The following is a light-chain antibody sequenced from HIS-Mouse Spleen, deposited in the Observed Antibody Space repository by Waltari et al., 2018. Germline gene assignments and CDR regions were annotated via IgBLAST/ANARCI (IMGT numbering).Light chain of an antibody. V-gene: IGLV2-14*03. CDR2: DVS. Sequence: QSALTQPAPVSGSPGQSITISCTGTSSDVGGYNYVSVYQQHPGKAPKLMIYDVSNRPSGVSNRFSGSKSGNTASLTISGLQAEDEADYYCSSYTSSSFNVVFGGGTKLTVL. CDR1: SSDVGGYNY. CDR3: SSYTSSSFNVV. J-gene: IGLJ2*01.